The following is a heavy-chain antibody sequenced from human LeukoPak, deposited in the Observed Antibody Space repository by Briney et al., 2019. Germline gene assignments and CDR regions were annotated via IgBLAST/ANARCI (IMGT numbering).Heavy chain of an antibody. V-gene: IGHV3-7*01. Sequence: GGSLRLSCAASGFRFSDYWMTWVRQAPGKGLECVADIKTDGTEKYYPDSVKGRFTISIDNAKNSLYLQMDSMRVEDTAVYYCTRDLNHGMSGWGQGTLVTVSS. CDR1: GFRFSDYW. CDR2: IKTDGTEK. CDR3: TRDLNHGMSG. D-gene: IGHD1-14*01. J-gene: IGHJ4*02.